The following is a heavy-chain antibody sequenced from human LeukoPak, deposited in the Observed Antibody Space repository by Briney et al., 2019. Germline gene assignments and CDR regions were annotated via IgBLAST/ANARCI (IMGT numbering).Heavy chain of an antibody. CDR3: ARDFSGAARRWGNWFDP. V-gene: IGHV4-34*01. D-gene: IGHD6-6*01. Sequence: SETLSLTCAVYGGSFSGYYWSWIRQPPGKGLEWIGEINHSGSTNYNPSLKSRVTISVDTSKNQFSLQLNSVTPEDTAVYYCARDFSGAARRWGNWFDPWGQGTLVTVSS. CDR2: INHSGST. CDR1: GGSFSGYY. J-gene: IGHJ5*02.